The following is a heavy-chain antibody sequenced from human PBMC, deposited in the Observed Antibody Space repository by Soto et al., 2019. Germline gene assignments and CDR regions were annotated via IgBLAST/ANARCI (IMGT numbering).Heavy chain of an antibody. J-gene: IGHJ4*01. CDR3: ARRRRGGTAMITDGLVH. CDR2: IWYHGAYE. V-gene: IGHV3-33*01. Sequence: QPGGSLRLSCAASGFSFNTYGMNWVRQAPGRGLEWVALIWYHGAYEYYADSVEGRFTISRDNSSNTLYLQMHSLKAADTAVYYFARRRRGGTAMITDGLVHWGQGAQV. D-gene: IGHD5-18*01. CDR1: GFSFNTYG.